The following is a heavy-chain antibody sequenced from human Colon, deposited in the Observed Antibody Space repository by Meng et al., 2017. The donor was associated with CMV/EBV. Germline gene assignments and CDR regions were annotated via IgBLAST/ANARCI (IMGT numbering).Heavy chain of an antibody. V-gene: IGHV1-2*02. CDR3: ARARVTMVRASSGWFDP. Sequence: ASVKVSCKASGYTFTGYYMHWVRQAPGQGLEWMGWINPNSGGTNYAQKFQGRVTMTRDTSISTAYMELSRLRSDDTAVYYCARARVTMVRASSGWFDPWGQGTLVTVSS. CDR2: INPNSGGT. D-gene: IGHD3-10*01. CDR1: GYTFTGYY. J-gene: IGHJ5*02.